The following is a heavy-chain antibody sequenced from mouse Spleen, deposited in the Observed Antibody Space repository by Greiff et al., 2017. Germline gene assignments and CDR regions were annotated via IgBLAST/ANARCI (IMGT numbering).Heavy chain of an antibody. CDR3: EVITTVVAPYFDY. V-gene: IGHV1-39*01. CDR2: INPNYGTT. D-gene: IGHD1-1*01. Sequence: VQLQQSGPELVKPGASVKISCKASGYSFTDYNMNWVKQSTGTSLEWIGVINPNYGTTSYNQKFKGKATLTVDQSSSTAYMQLNSLTSEDSAVYYCEVITTVVAPYFDYGGQGTTLTVSA. CDR1: GYSFTDYN. J-gene: IGHJ2*01.